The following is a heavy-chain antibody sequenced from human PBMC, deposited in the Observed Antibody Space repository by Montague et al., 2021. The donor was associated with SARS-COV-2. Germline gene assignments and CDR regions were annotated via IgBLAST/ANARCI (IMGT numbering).Heavy chain of an antibody. CDR2: INQSGRT. Sequence: SETLSLTCAVYGGSFSGDYWSWIRQPPEKGLEWSGEINQSGRTNNNPSLKSRVIISVDTSKNQFSLKLSSVTAADTAVYYCARRGSSVWGVTVRAELDYWGQGILVIVSS. CDR3: ARRGSSVWGVTVRAELDY. D-gene: IGHD3-10*01. V-gene: IGHV4-34*01. J-gene: IGHJ4*02. CDR1: GGSFSGDY.